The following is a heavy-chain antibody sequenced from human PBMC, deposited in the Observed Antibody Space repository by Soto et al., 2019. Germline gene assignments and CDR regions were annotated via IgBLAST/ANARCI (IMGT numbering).Heavy chain of an antibody. D-gene: IGHD2-15*01. V-gene: IGHV3-30*18. CDR1: GFTFSTYD. J-gene: IGHJ4*02. CDR3: AKVSIAKSSAVTFDS. CDR2: ISYDTSYK. Sequence: QVQLVESGGGVVQPGGSLRLSCAVSGFTFSTYDMHWVRQAPGKGLEWVAVISYDTSYKNHVDSVKGRFTISRDNSNNALYLQMTSPRAEDTAVYYCAKVSIAKSSAVTFDSWGQGTLVTVSS.